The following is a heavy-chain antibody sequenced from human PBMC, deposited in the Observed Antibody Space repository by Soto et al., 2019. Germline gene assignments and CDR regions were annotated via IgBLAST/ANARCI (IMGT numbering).Heavy chain of an antibody. V-gene: IGHV1-8*02. CDR1: GYIFTSYN. CDR3: ARSEAFSNAALEYLYYMDV. J-gene: IGHJ6*03. D-gene: IGHD4-4*01. CDR2: VNPDRGHK. Sequence: QVQLVQSGAEVKKPGSSVKVSCKASGYIFTSYNINWVRQAAGHGLEWMGWVNPDRGHKVYEQKLQGRLTMTRDTSIGPAHMELRSLTPEDTAVYYWARSEAFSNAALEYLYYMDVWGKVDSVTVSS.